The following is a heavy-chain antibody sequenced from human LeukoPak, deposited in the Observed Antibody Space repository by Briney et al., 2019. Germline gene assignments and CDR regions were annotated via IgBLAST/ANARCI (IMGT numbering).Heavy chain of an antibody. CDR1: GYTFTGYY. V-gene: IGHV1-2*02. J-gene: IGHJ4*02. CDR3: ARGHDYVWGSPHY. Sequence: ASVKVSCKASGYTFTGYYMHWVRQAPGQGLEWMGWINPNSGGTNYAQKFQGRVTMTRDTSISTAYMELSRLRSDDTAVYYCARGHDYVWGSPHYWGQGTLVTVSS. CDR2: INPNSGGT. D-gene: IGHD3-16*01.